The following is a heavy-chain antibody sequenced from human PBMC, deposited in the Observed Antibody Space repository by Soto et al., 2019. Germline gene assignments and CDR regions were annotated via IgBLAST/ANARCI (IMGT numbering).Heavy chain of an antibody. J-gene: IGHJ4*02. CDR2: ISGSGGST. CDR1: GFTFSSDA. D-gene: IGHD2-15*01. Sequence: GGSLRLSCAASGFTFSSDAMSWVRQAPGKGLEWVSGISGSGGSTYYADSVKGRITISRDNSKNTLYLQMNSLRAEDTAVYYCAKLEGGRGGYFDYWGQGTLVTVSS. V-gene: IGHV3-23*01. CDR3: AKLEGGRGGYFDY.